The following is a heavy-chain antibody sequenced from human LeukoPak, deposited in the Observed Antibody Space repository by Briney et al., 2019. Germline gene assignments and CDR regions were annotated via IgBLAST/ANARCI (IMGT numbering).Heavy chain of an antibody. V-gene: IGHV3-48*04. CDR2: VSSRSSTI. CDR1: GFTFSTYS. CDR3: ARNLRPGSSYGYYYGMDV. D-gene: IGHD3-10*01. Sequence: GGSLRLSCAASGFTFSTYSMNWVRQAPGKGLEWVSYVSSRSSTIYYADSVKGRFTISRDNAKNSLYLQMNSLRAEDTAVYYCARNLRPGSSYGYYYGMDVWGQGTTATVSS. J-gene: IGHJ6*02.